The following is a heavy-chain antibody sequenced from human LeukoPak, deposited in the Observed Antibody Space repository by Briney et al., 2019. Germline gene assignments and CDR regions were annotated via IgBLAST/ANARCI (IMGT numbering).Heavy chain of an antibody. J-gene: IGHJ4*02. CDR2: INSDGSST. CDR1: GFSFSNHW. CDR3: ATDEAATGRLDY. Sequence: GGSLRLSCAASGFSFSNHWMHWVRQAPGKGLVWVSRINSDGSSTSYADSVKGRFTISRDNAENTLYLQINSLRAEDTAVYYCATDEAATGRLDYWGQGTLVTDSS. D-gene: IGHD1-1*01. V-gene: IGHV3-74*01.